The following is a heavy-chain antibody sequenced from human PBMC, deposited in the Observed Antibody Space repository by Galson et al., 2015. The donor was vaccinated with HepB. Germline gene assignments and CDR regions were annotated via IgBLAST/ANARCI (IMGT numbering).Heavy chain of an antibody. CDR1: GFIFGGYS. D-gene: IGHD4-11*01. V-gene: IGHV3-7*03. CDR2: IDKDGADK. J-gene: IGHJ4*02. CDR3: ARVITGTIDY. Sequence: SLRLSCAASGFIFGGYSMTWVRQAPGKGLAWVANIDKDGADKWYVGSVSGRFTISRDNAKNSLYLQMNSLTVEDTAVYYCARVITGTIDYWGQGTLVTVSS.